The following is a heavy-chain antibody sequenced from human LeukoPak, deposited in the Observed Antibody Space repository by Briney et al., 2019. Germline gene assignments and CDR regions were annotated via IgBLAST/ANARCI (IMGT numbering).Heavy chain of an antibody. CDR3: ARLGSSWARDDAFDI. J-gene: IGHJ3*02. CDR2: MNPNSGNT. CDR1: GYTFTSYD. Sequence: ASVKVSCKASGYTFTSYDINWVRQATGQGLEWMGWMNPNSGNTGYAQKFQGRVTMTRNTSISTAYMELSSLRSEDTAVYYYARLGSSWARDDAFDIWGQGTMVTVSS. D-gene: IGHD3-16*01. V-gene: IGHV1-8*01.